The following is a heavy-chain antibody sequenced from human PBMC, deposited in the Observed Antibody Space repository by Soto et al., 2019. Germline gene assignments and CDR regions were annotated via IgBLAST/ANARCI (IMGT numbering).Heavy chain of an antibody. CDR1: GGTFSSYA. Sequence: VKVSCKASGGTFSSYAISLVRHAPGQGLEWMGGIIPIFGTANYAQKFQGRVTITADKSTSTAYMELSSLRSEDTAVYYCARSYDSSGYYYNLWFQHWGQGTLVTVYS. V-gene: IGHV1-69*06. J-gene: IGHJ1*01. D-gene: IGHD3-22*01. CDR2: IIPIFGTA. CDR3: ARSYDSSGYYYNLWFQH.